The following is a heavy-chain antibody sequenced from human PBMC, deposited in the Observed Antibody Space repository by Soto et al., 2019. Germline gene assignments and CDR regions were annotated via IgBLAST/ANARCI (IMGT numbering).Heavy chain of an antibody. CDR3: ASHGYYCDNYCFVY. CDR2: IIPILGIA. Sequence: GASVKVSCKASGGTFSSYTISWVRQAPGQGLEWMGRIIPILGIANYAQKFQGRVTITADKSTSTAYMELSSLRSEDTAVYYCASHGYYCDNYCFVYWGQGPLVTVSS. CDR1: GGTFSSYT. V-gene: IGHV1-69*02. J-gene: IGHJ4*02. D-gene: IGHD3-22*01.